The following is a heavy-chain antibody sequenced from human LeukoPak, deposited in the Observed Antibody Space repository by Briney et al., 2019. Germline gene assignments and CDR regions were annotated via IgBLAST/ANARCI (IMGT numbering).Heavy chain of an antibody. V-gene: IGHV1-8*01. J-gene: IGHJ3*02. CDR1: GYTFTSYD. CDR3: ARGNYYDSSGYYYEAFDI. D-gene: IGHD3-22*01. CDR2: MNPNSGNT. Sequence: ASVKVSCEASGYTFTSYDINWVRQATGQGLEWMGWMNPNSGNTGYAQKFQGRVTMTRNTSISTAYMELSSLRSEDTAVYYCARGNYYDSSGYYYEAFDIWGQGTMVTVSS.